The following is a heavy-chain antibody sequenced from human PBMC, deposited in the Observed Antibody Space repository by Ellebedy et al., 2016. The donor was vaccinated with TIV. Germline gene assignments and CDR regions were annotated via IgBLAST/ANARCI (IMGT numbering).Heavy chain of an antibody. CDR3: ARGGTFSHGLWYFDY. V-gene: IGHV4-34*01. J-gene: IGHJ4*02. Sequence: SETLSLTCAVYGGSFSGYYWSWIRQPPGKGLEWIGEISHSGNTNYNPSLKSRVTISVDTSKNQFSLNLNSVTAADTAAYYCARGGTFSHGLWYFDYWGQGTLVTVSS. CDR1: GGSFSGYY. CDR2: ISHSGNT. D-gene: IGHD5-18*01.